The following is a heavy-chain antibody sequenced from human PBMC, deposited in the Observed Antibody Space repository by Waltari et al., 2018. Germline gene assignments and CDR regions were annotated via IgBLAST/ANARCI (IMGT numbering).Heavy chain of an antibody. D-gene: IGHD5-18*01. CDR3: ARKGGRGYTYGPFYFDS. CDR2: INGDGYGI. V-gene: IGHV3-74*01. CDR1: GFTFSDYW. J-gene: IGHJ4*02. Sequence: EVQLLEAGGDLVQPGGSLRLSCAASGFTFSDYWMHWVRQAPGKGLGVASRINGDGYGITYSASVQGRLTISRDNTKNTVYLQLNSLRADDTAVYYCARKGGRGYTYGPFYFDSWGRGTLVTVSS.